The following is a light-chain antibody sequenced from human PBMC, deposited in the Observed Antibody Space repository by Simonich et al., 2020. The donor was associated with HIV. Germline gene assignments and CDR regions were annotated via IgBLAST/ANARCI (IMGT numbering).Light chain of an antibody. V-gene: IGLV2-23*01. J-gene: IGLJ2*01. CDR1: SDDVGSYNL. CDR3: CSYAGVNTVI. Sequence: QSALTQPASVSGSPGQSITISCTGTSDDVGSYNLVSWYQQHPGKAPKLMIYKGAKRPSGVSNRFSGSKSGNTASLTISGLQAEDEADYFCCSYAGVNTVIFGGGTKLTVL. CDR2: KGA.